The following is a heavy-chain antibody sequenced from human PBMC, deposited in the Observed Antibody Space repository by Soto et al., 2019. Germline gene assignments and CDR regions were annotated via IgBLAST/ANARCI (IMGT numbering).Heavy chain of an antibody. Sequence: SVKLSCEASGGTFSSYAISCVRQAPGQGLEWMGGIIPIFGTANYAQKFQGRVTITADESTSTAYMELSSLRSEDTAVYYCARDDVVVAASYYYGMDVWGQGTTVTVSS. D-gene: IGHD2-15*01. CDR1: GGTFSSYA. CDR2: IIPIFGTA. CDR3: ARDDVVVAASYYYGMDV. V-gene: IGHV1-69*13. J-gene: IGHJ6*02.